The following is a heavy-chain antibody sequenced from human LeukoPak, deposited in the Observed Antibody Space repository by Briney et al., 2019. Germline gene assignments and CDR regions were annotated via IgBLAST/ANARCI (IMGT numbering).Heavy chain of an antibody. D-gene: IGHD7-27*01. CDR1: GFIFSSYG. J-gene: IGHJ4*02. CDR3: ARDLGSDYFDY. Sequence: GRSLRLSCAASGFIFSSYGIHWVRQAPGRGLEWVAVIWFDGSNKYYTDSVKGRFTISRDNSKNTVYLQMNGLRADDTAVYYCARDLGSDYFDYWGQGTLVTVSS. V-gene: IGHV3-33*01. CDR2: IWFDGSNK.